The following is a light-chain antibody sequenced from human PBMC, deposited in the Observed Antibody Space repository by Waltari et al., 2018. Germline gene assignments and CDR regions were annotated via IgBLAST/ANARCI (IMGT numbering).Light chain of an antibody. J-gene: IGLJ2*01. CDR3: ISYTASSTVV. V-gene: IGLV2-14*03. CDR1: SSDIGYYIY. Sequence: QSALTQPASVSGSPGQSITISCTGTSSDIGYYIYVSWYQQHPGKAPKLMIYDVSTPPSEVAMRFSGSKSGKTASLTISGLQAEDEADYYCISYTASSTVVFGGGTKLTVL. CDR2: DVS.